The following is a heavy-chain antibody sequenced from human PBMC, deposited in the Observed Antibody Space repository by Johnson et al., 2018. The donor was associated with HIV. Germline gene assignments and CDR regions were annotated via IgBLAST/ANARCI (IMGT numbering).Heavy chain of an antibody. J-gene: IGHJ3*02. V-gene: IGHV3-66*01. CDR1: GFTVSNNY. D-gene: IGHD3-3*01. CDR3: ARTSLEWLLFAFDI. Sequence: VQLVESGGGLVQPGGSLRLSCAASGFTVSNNYMNWVRQAPGKGLEWVSLIYRDNSTYYADSVKGRFTISRDNSKNTLYLQMNSLRAEDTAVYYCARTSLEWLLFAFDIWGQGTMVTVSS. CDR2: IYRDNST.